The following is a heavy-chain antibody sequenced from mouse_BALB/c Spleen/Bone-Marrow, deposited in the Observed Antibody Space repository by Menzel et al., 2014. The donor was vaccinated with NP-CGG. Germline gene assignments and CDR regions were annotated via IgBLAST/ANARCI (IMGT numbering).Heavy chain of an antibody. V-gene: IGHV14-3*02. CDR2: IDPANGNT. CDR1: GFNIKDTY. D-gene: IGHD2-3*01. Sequence: VQLQQSGAELVKPGASAKLSCTASGFNIKDTYMHWVKQRPEQGLEWIGRIDPANGNTKYDPKFQGKATITADTSSNTAHLHLSSLTSEDTAVYYCANDWFAYWGQGTLVTVSA. J-gene: IGHJ3*01. CDR3: ANDWFAY.